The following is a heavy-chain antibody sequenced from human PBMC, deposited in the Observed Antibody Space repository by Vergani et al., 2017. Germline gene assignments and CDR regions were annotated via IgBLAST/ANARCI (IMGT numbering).Heavy chain of an antibody. CDR3: ARVEYGSGSYSYYYYGMDV. J-gene: IGHJ6*02. Sequence: QLQLQESGSGLVKPSQTLSLTCAVSGGSISSGGYSWSWIRQPPGKGLEWIGYIYHSGSTYYNPSLKSRVTISVDRSKNQFSLKLSSVTAADTAVYYCARVEYGSGSYSYYYYGMDVWGQGTTVTVSS. CDR2: IYHSGST. CDR1: GGSISSGGYS. D-gene: IGHD3-10*01. V-gene: IGHV4-30-2*01.